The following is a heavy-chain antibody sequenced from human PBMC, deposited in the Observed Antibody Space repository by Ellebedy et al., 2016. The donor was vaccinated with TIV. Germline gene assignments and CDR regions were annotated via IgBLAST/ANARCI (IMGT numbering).Heavy chain of an antibody. CDR2: INWNSDII. CDR3: AKEGNYGSGSYGLDV. CDR1: GFKFDDYA. J-gene: IGHJ6*02. V-gene: IGHV3-9*01. Sequence: LSLTCAASGFKFDDYAMHWVRQAPGKGLEWIASINWNSDIIGYADSVNGRFTISRDSAKNSLYLQMSGLRAEDTAFYYCAKEGNYGSGSYGLDVWGQGTRVTVSS. D-gene: IGHD3-10*01.